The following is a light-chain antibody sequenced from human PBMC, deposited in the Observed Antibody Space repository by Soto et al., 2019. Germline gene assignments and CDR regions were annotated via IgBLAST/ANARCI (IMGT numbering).Light chain of an antibody. Sequence: EIVMTQSPATLSVSPGERATLSCRASQSVSSNLAWYQQKPGQDPRLLIYGASTRATAIPARFSGSGSGTEFTLTISSLKSEDFAVYYCQQYNNWRYTFGQGTKLEIK. CDR3: QQYNNWRYT. V-gene: IGKV3D-15*01. CDR1: QSVSSN. CDR2: GAS. J-gene: IGKJ2*01.